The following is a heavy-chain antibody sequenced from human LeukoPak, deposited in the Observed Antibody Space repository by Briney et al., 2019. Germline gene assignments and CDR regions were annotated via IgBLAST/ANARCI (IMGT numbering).Heavy chain of an antibody. J-gene: IGHJ4*02. CDR2: LYYSGSP. CDR3: ARAYDSSGYYWYYFDY. CDR1: GGSISSYY. Sequence: SETLSLTCTVSGGSISSYYWSWIRQSPGKGLEWIGYLYYSGSPNYNPSLKSRVTISVDTSKNQFSLKLSSVTAAGTAVYYCARAYDSSGYYWYYFDYWGQGTLVTVSS. D-gene: IGHD3-22*01. V-gene: IGHV4-59*01.